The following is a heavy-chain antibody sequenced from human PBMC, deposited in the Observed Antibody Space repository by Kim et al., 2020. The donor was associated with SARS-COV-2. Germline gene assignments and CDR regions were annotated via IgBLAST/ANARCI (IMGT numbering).Heavy chain of an antibody. D-gene: IGHD3-10*01. J-gene: IGHJ4*02. Sequence: PSRKRRVTISVDTSKNQFSLKLSSVTAADTAVYYCARTLWFGELSGGFDYWGQGTLVTVSS. V-gene: IGHV4-31*02. CDR3: ARTLWFGELSGGFDY.